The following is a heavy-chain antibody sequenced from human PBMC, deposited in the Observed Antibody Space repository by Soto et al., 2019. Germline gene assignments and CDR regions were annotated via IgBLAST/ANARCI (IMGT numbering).Heavy chain of an antibody. CDR3: TRFPRGTPVTNLDY. D-gene: IGHD4-17*01. J-gene: IGHJ4*02. CDR1: GFTFSGSA. CDR2: IRTKANSYAT. V-gene: IGHV3-73*01. Sequence: GGSLRLSCATSGFTFSGSAMHWVRQASGKGLEWVGRIRTKANSYATAYAASVKGRFTISRGDSRDTTYLQMNSLKTEDTAVYYCTRFPRGTPVTNLDYWGQGTLVTVSS.